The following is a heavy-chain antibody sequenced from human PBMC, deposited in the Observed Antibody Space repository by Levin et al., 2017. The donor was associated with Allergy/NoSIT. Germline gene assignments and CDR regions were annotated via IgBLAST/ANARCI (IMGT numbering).Heavy chain of an antibody. CDR1: GYTFTRYH. CDR2: IDPSDSRT. Sequence: ASVKVSCKASGYTFTRYHMHWVRQAPGQGLEWMGIIDPSDSRTSYAQKFQGRVTVTRDTSTSTVYMDLSSLISEDTAVYYCARDLSGSWSFDYWGQGTLVTVSS. D-gene: IGHD6-13*01. V-gene: IGHV1-46*01. CDR3: ARDLSGSWSFDY. J-gene: IGHJ4*02.